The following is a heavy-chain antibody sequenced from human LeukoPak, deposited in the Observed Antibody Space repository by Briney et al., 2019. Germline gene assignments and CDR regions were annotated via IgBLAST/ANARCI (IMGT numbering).Heavy chain of an antibody. CDR2: ITDSGDST. J-gene: IGHJ4*02. CDR1: RITFSSFA. CDR3: AKAPYYDILTGYIDY. V-gene: IGHV3-23*01. D-gene: IGHD3-9*01. Sequence: GGSLRLSCVVSRITFSSFAMSWVRQAPGKGLEWVSSITDSGDSTYYADSVKGRFTITRDNSKNTLFLQMNSLRAEDTAVYYCAKAPYYDILTGYIDYWGQGTLVTVSS.